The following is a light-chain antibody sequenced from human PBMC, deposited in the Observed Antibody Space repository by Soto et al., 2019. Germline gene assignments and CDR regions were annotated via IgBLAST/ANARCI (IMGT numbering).Light chain of an antibody. V-gene: IGKV1-5*01. CDR3: HQYGRSPIFT. J-gene: IGKJ3*01. Sequence: DIQMTQSPSTLSASVGDRVTITCRASQSISSWLAWYQQKPGKAPKLLIYDASSLESGVPSRFSGSGSGTEFTLTISSLQPDDFALYYCHQYGRSPIFTFGPGTRVDMK. CDR2: DAS. CDR1: QSISSW.